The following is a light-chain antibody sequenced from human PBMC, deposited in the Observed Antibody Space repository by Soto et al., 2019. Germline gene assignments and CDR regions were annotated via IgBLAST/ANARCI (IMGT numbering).Light chain of an antibody. Sequence: DIQMTQSPSSLSASLGDRVTITCRASQSISNYLNWYQQKPGKAPKLLIHTTSSLQSGVPSRFRCRGNGTDFTLTHHRLQTEDFSTFYRPPSFQTPQTFGGGTKVDIK. CDR2: TTS. J-gene: IGKJ4*01. CDR1: QSISNY. CDR3: PPSFQTPQT. V-gene: IGKV1-39*01.